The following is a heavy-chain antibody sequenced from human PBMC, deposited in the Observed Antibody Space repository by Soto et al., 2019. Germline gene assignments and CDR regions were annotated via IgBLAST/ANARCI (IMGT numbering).Heavy chain of an antibody. CDR1: GFTFSNAW. D-gene: IGHD6-19*01. CDR3: TTESKSIAVAGSYYYYYYGMDV. J-gene: IGHJ6*02. Sequence: SGGSLRLSCAASGFTFSNAWMCWVRQAPGKGLEWVGRIKTKTDGGTTEYAAPVKGRFTISRDDSKNTLYLQMNSLKSEDTAVYYCTTESKSIAVAGSYYYYYYGMDVWGQGTTVTVSS. CDR2: IKTKTDGGTT. V-gene: IGHV3-15*01.